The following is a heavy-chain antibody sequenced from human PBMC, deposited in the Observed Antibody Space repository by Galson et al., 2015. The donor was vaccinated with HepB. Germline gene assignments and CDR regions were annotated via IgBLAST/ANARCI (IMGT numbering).Heavy chain of an antibody. V-gene: IGHV3-23*01. CDR2: ISGSGGST. CDR1: GFTFSSYA. J-gene: IGHJ4*02. D-gene: IGHD2-15*01. Sequence: SLRLSCAASGFTFSSYAMSWVRQAPGKGLEWVSAISGSGGSTYYADSVKGRFTISRDNSKNTLYLQMNSLRAEDTAVYYCAKGGYCSGGSCYSDFDYWGQGTLVTVSS. CDR3: AKGGYCSGGSCYSDFDY.